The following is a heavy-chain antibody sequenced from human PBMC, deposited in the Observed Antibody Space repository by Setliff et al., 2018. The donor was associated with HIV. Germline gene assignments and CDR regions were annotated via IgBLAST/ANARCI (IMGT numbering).Heavy chain of an antibody. CDR1: GGSFSGHS. CDR3: ARQSTVAAAGFDF. D-gene: IGHD6-13*01. CDR2: INRSGSA. V-gene: IGHV4-34*01. J-gene: IGHJ4*02. Sequence: SETLSLTCAVYGGSFSGHSWTWTRQPPGKGLEWIGEINRSGSANYNRSLKSRVTMSVDTSKRQFSLKLDSVTAADTAIYYCARQSTVAAAGFDFWGQGTLVTVSS.